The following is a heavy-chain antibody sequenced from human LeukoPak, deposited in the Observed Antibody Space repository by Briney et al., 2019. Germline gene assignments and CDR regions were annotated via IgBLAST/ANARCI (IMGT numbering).Heavy chain of an antibody. D-gene: IGHD3-16*01. Sequence: GGSLRLSCAASGFTFSSYWMNWARQAPGKGLEWVASINHNGNVNYYVDSVKGRFTISRDNAKNSLYLQMSNLRAEDTAVYFCARGGGLDVWGQGTTVIVSS. CDR3: ARGGGLDV. J-gene: IGHJ6*02. CDR2: INHNGNVN. V-gene: IGHV3-7*03. CDR1: GFTFSSYW.